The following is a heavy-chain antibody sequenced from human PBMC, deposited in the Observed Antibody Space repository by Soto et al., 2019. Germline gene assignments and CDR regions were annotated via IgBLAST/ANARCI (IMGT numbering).Heavy chain of an antibody. J-gene: IGHJ4*02. V-gene: IGHV5-51*01. CDR2: IYPGDSDT. D-gene: IGHD5-18*01. CDR1: GYSFTSYW. CDR3: ARQNVDTAMVTDY. Sequence: PGESLKISCKGSGYSFTSYWIGWVRQMPGKGLEWMGIIYPGDSDTRYSPSXXXXXXXXXDXSXSTAYLQWSSLKASDTAMYYCARQNVDTAMVTDYWGQGTLVTVSS.